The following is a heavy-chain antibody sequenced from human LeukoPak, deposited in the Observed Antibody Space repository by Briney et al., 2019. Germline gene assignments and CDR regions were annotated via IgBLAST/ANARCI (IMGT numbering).Heavy chain of an antibody. CDR2: INPNSGGT. V-gene: IGHV1-2*02. CDR1: GYTLTELS. CDR3: AGTKDFWSGYFAY. D-gene: IGHD3-3*01. Sequence: ASVKVSCKVSGYTLTELSMHWVRQAPGQGLEWMGWINPNSGGTNYAQKFQGRVTMTRDTSISTAYMELSRLRSDDTAVYYCAGTKDFWSGYFAYWGQGTLVTVSS. J-gene: IGHJ4*02.